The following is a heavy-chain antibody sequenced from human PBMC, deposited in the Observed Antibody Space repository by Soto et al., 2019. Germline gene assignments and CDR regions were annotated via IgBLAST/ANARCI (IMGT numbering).Heavy chain of an antibody. J-gene: IGHJ6*02. D-gene: IGHD2-21*02. Sequence: QVQLVQSGAEVKKPGSSVKVSCKASGGTFSSYAISWVRQAPGQGLEWKGGIIPIFGTANYAQKFQGRVTITADESTSTAYMELSSLRSEDTAVYYCAREVVTGDYYYYYGMDVWGQGTTVTVSS. V-gene: IGHV1-69*01. CDR2: IIPIFGTA. CDR3: AREVVTGDYYYYYGMDV. CDR1: GGTFSSYA.